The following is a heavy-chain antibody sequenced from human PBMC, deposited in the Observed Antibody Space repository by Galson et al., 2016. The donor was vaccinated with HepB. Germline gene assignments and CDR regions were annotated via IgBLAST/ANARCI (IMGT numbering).Heavy chain of an antibody. D-gene: IGHD2-15*01. CDR1: GHTVSSNY. CDR3: GTESYLEGHSIVVAAPSQT. CDR2: IYSGGGT. V-gene: IGHV3-53*01. J-gene: IGHJ5*02. Sequence: SMRLSCAASGHTVSSNYMTWVRQAPGKGLEWVAGIYSGGGTYYADSVQGRFTITREDAKNTVFLEMNGLRAEDTAVYYCGTESYLEGHSIVVAAPSQTWGRGTLVTVSS.